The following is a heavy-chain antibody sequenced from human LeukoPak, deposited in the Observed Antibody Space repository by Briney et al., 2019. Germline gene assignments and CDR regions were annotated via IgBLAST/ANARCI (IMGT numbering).Heavy chain of an antibody. CDR2: ISYDGSNK. CDR1: GFTFSSYA. D-gene: IGHD5-24*01. V-gene: IGHV3-30-3*01. Sequence: AGGSLRLSCAASGFTFSSYAMHWVRQAPGKGLEWVAVISYDGSNKYYADSVKGRFTISRDNSKNTLYLQMNSLRAEDTAVYYCAGGKRWLQLDYWGQGTLVTASS. CDR3: AGGKRWLQLDY. J-gene: IGHJ4*02.